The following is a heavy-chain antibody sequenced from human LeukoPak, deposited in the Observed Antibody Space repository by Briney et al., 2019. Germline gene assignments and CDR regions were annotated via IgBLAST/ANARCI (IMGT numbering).Heavy chain of an antibody. D-gene: IGHD1-7*01. CDR2: IYYSGST. CDR3: ACSGTTPYFDY. CDR1: GGSISSSSYS. V-gene: IGHV4-39*07. J-gene: IGHJ4*02. Sequence: RAAQTLSIPCTVSGGSISSSSYSWGWLRQSPGKGLVWIGSIYYSGSTYYNPSLKSRVTISVDTSKNQFSLKLSSVTAADTAVYYCACSGTTPYFDYWGQGTLVTVSS.